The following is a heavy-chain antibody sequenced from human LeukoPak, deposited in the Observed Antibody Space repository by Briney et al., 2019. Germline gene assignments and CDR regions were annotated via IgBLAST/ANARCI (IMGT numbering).Heavy chain of an antibody. CDR1: GFTFSSYA. V-gene: IGHV3-23*01. CDR2: ISGSGGIT. Sequence: PGGSLRLSCAASGFTFSSYAMSWVRQAPGKGLEWVSAISGSGGITYYADSVKGRFTIARDKTKNTLYMQMNSLRAEDMAVYYCAKGRNYDILTGYYNVWGQGTLVTVSS. J-gene: IGHJ4*02. CDR3: AKGRNYDILTGYYNV. D-gene: IGHD3-9*01.